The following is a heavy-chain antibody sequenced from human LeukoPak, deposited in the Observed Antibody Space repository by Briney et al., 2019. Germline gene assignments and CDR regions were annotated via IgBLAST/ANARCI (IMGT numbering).Heavy chain of an antibody. Sequence: ASVKLSCKASGYSFTGYFIHWVRQAPGQGLEWMGCIDPNSGDTKYAQKFQGRVSMPRDTSTRTAYMELSRLRSDDKAVYFCARYGSTGYSLDYWGPGALVTVSS. CDR3: ARYGSTGYSLDY. V-gene: IGHV1-2*02. J-gene: IGHJ4*02. D-gene: IGHD3-22*01. CDR1: GYSFTGYF. CDR2: IDPNSGDT.